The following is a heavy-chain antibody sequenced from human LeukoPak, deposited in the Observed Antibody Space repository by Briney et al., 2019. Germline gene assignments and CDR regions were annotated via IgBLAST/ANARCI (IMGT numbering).Heavy chain of an antibody. CDR2: IYHSGST. CDR3: ARGGDTANWFDP. D-gene: IGHD5-18*01. V-gene: IGHV4-38-2*01. CDR1: GYSISSGYY. Sequence: SETLSPTCAVSGYSISSGYYWGWIRQPPGKGLEWIGSIYHSGSTYYNPSLKSRVTISVDTSKNQFSLKLSSVTAADTAVYYCARGGDTANWFDPWGQGTLVTVSS. J-gene: IGHJ5*02.